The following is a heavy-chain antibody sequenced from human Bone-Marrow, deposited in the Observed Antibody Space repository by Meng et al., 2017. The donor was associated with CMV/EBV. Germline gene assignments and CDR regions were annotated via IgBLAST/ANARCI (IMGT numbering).Heavy chain of an antibody. CDR3: ARGRWFEELLGWFDP. J-gene: IGHJ5*02. CDR1: GYTFNDYY. Sequence: ASVKVSCKAAGYTFNDYYLHWVRQAPGQGLEWMGWINPKSGGTTYAQKFQGRVTMTRDTPSATAYLELTSLRSDDTAVYYCARGRWFEELLGWFDPWGQGTLVTVSS. D-gene: IGHD3-10*01. CDR2: INPKSGGT. V-gene: IGHV1-2*02.